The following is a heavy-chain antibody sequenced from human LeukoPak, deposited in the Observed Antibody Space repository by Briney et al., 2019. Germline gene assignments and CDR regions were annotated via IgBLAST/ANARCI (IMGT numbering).Heavy chain of an antibody. D-gene: IGHD5-18*01. CDR3: ARDAPGNTALDY. Sequence: PGGSLRLSCAASGFTFVSYCMHWVRQAPGKGLVWVSRINGYGSSTDFADSVKGRFTISRDNAKNTLYLQMNSLRAEDTAVYYCARDAPGNTALDYWGQGTLVTVSS. J-gene: IGHJ4*02. CDR2: INGYGSST. V-gene: IGHV3-74*01. CDR1: GFTFVSYC.